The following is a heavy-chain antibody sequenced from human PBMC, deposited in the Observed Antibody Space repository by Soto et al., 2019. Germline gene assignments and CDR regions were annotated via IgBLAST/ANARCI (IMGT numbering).Heavy chain of an antibody. CDR3: GRRGSGTYYAY. Sequence: GGSLRLSCAASGFTFSSYAMRWVRQAPVKGLEWVSAISGSGGSTYYADSVKGRFTISRDNSKNTLYLQMNSLRAEDTAVYYYGRRGSGTYYAYWGQGTLVTVSS. J-gene: IGHJ4*02. V-gene: IGHV3-23*01. CDR1: GFTFSSYA. D-gene: IGHD1-26*01. CDR2: ISGSGGST.